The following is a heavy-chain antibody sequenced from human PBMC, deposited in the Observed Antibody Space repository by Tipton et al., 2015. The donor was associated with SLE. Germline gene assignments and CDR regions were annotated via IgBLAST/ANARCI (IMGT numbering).Heavy chain of an antibody. J-gene: IGHJ3*02. Sequence: TLSLTCTVSGGSISSHYWSWIRQPPGKGLEWIGYIYYSGSTYYNPSLKSRVTISVDTSKNQFSLKLSSVTAADTAVYYCARDLSVDYSNYGLGDAFDIWGQGTMVTVSS. V-gene: IGHV4-59*11. D-gene: IGHD4-11*01. CDR1: GGSISSHY. CDR3: ARDLSVDYSNYGLGDAFDI. CDR2: IYYSGST.